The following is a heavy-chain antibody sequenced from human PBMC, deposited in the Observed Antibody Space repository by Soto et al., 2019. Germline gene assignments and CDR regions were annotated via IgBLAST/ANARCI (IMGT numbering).Heavy chain of an antibody. CDR3: AKGGGYSGYDFDGYYYYGMDV. V-gene: IGHV3-30*18. CDR2: ISYDGSNK. D-gene: IGHD5-12*01. CDR1: GFAFSSYG. J-gene: IGHJ6*02. Sequence: GGSLRLSCAASGFAFSSYGMHWVRQAPGKGLEWVAVISYDGSNKYYADSVKGRFTISRDNSKNTLYLQMNSLRAEDTAVYYCAKGGGYSGYDFDGYYYYGMDVWGQGTTVTVSS.